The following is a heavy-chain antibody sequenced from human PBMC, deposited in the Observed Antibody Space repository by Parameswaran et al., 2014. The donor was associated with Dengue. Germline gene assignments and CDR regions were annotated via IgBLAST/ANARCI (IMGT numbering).Heavy chain of an antibody. J-gene: IGHJ4*02. Sequence: WIRQPPGKGLEWIGTIDYSGSTRYNPSLKSRVTISVDTSKNQFSLKLSSVTAADTAVYYCARLYPPPRLIGLDYWGQGTLVTVSS. D-gene: IGHD2/OR15-2a*01. CDR3: ARLYPPPRLIGLDY. CDR2: IDYSGST. V-gene: IGHV4-39*01.